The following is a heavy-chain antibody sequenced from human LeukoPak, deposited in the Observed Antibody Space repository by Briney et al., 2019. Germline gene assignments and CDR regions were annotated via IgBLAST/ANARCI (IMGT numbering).Heavy chain of an antibody. CDR2: ISYDGSNK. V-gene: IGHV3-30*18. CDR3: AKDSLITMVRGVVVNYYGMDV. CDR1: GFTFSSYG. D-gene: IGHD3-10*01. J-gene: IGHJ6*04. Sequence: GRSLRLSCAASGFTFSSYGMHWVRQAPGKGLEWVPVISYDGSNKYYADSVKGRFTISRDNSKNTLYLQMNSLRAEDTAVYYCAKDSLITMVRGVVVNYYGMDVWGKGTTVTVSS.